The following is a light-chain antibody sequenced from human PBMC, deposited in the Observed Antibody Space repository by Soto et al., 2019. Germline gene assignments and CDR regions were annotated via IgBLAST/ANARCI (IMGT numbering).Light chain of an antibody. V-gene: IGKV3-11*01. CDR1: QSVSSY. J-gene: IGKJ4*01. CDR3: QQRSNWLT. CDR2: DAS. Sequence: EIVMTQSPAPLSVSPGDRATLSCRASQSVSSYVAWYQQKPGQAPRLLIYDASNRATGIPARFSGSGSGTDFTLTISSLEPEDFAVYYCQQRSNWLTLGGGTKVDIK.